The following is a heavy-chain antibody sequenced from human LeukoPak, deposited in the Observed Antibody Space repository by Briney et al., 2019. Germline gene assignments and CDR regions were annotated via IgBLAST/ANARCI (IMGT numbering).Heavy chain of an antibody. V-gene: IGHV4-39*01. J-gene: IGHJ3*02. D-gene: IGHD3-10*01. CDR2: IYYSGTT. Sequence: SETLSLTCTVSGGSITSSSYYWGWLRQPPGKGLEWVGNIYYSGTTYYNPSLKSRVTISVDTSKNQFSLKLSSVTAADTAVYYCARQGHTMFRGVSSPGAFDIWGQGTRVTVSS. CDR1: GGSITSSSYY. CDR3: ARQGHTMFRGVSSPGAFDI.